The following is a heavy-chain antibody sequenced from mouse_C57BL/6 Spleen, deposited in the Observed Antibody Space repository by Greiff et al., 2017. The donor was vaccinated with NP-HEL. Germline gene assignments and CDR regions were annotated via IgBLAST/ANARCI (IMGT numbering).Heavy chain of an antibody. Sequence: LEESGAELVKPGASVKISCKASGYAFSSYWMNWVKQRPGKGLEWIGQIYPGDGDTNYNGKFKGKATLTADKSSSTAYMQLSSLTSEDSAVYFCARGAYYSNFYAMDYWGQGTSVTVSS. V-gene: IGHV1-80*01. CDR1: GYAFSSYW. CDR3: ARGAYYSNFYAMDY. D-gene: IGHD2-5*01. J-gene: IGHJ4*01. CDR2: IYPGDGDT.